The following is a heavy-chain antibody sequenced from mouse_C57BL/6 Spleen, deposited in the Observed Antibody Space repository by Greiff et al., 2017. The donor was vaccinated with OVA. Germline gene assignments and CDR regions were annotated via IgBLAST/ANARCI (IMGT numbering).Heavy chain of an antibody. Sequence: EVMLVESGGGLVKPGGSLKLSCAASGFTFSSYAMSWVRQTPEKRLEWVATISDGGSYTYYPDNVKGRFTISRDNAKNNLYLQMSHLKSEDTAMYYCARDYYYGSSYRFFAYWGQGTLVTVSA. J-gene: IGHJ3*01. D-gene: IGHD1-1*01. CDR1: GFTFSSYA. V-gene: IGHV5-4*01. CDR2: ISDGGSYT. CDR3: ARDYYYGSSYRFFAY.